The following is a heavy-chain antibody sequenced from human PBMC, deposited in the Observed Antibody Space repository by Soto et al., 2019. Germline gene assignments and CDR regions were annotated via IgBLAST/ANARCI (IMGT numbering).Heavy chain of an antibody. CDR2: IYDIGST. Sequence: WETLCLTCAVSGSSIRTAFNSAWIRPPPGKGLEWIGSIYDIGSTYYNLSLKSRATISSDASKNQMSLKLSSVTAADTALYYCARDWGTHFYQLEVWGKETMVNVSS. D-gene: IGHD2-2*01. CDR1: GSSIRTAFN. CDR3: ARDWGTHFYQLEV. J-gene: IGHJ6*04. V-gene: IGHV4-38-2*02.